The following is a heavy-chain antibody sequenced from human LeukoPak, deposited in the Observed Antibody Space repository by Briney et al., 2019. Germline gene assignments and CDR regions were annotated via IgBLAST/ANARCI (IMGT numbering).Heavy chain of an antibody. J-gene: IGHJ6*04. Sequence: SVKVSCKASGGTFSSYAISWVRQAPGQGLEWMGGIIPIFGTANYAQKFQGRVTITADKSTSTAYMELSSLRSEDTAVYYCATDSVGGSGWSRAYYGMDVWGKGTTVTVSS. D-gene: IGHD6-19*01. V-gene: IGHV1-69*06. CDR1: GGTFSSYA. CDR3: ATDSVGGSGWSRAYYGMDV. CDR2: IIPIFGTA.